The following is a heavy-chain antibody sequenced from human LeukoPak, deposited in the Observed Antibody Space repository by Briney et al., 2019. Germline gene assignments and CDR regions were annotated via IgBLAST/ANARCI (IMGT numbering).Heavy chain of an antibody. CDR1: GFTFFSFD. D-gene: IGHD6-13*01. Sequence: GGSLRLSCAASGFTFFSFDMYWVRQAPGKGLEWVSLISKDGSNKYYGDSVKGRFTISRDNAKNSLYLQMNSLRAEDTAVYYCARGTDGSSWYPHWGQGTLVTVSS. J-gene: IGHJ4*02. CDR2: ISKDGSNK. V-gene: IGHV3-30-3*01. CDR3: ARGTDGSSWYPH.